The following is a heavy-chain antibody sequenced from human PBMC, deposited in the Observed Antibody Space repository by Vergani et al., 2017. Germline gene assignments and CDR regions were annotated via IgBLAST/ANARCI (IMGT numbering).Heavy chain of an antibody. CDR1: GFTFSSYG. J-gene: IGHJ4*02. CDR2: IRYDGSNK. D-gene: IGHD5-18*01. V-gene: IGHV3-30*02. CDR3: AKAGDTAMADFDY. Sequence: QVQLVESGGGVVQPGGSLRLSCAASGFTFSSYGMHWVRQAPGKGLEWAAFIRYDGSNKYYADSVKGRFTISRDNSKNTLYLQMNSLRAEDTAVYYCAKAGDTAMADFDYWGQGTLVTVSS.